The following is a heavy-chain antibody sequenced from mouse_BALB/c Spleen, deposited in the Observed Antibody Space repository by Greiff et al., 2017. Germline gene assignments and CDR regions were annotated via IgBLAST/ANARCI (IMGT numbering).Heavy chain of an antibody. CDR1: GYTFTDYA. CDR2: ISTYYGDA. V-gene: IGHV1S137*01. D-gene: IGHD1-1*01. CDR3: ARTYCGSSYAMDY. J-gene: IGHJ4*01. Sequence: QVQLKESGAELVRPGVSVKISCKGSGYTFTDYAMHWVKQSHAKSLEWIGVISTYYGDASYNQKFKGKATMTVDKSSSTAYMELARLTSEDSAIYYCARTYCGSSYAMDYWGQGTSVTVSS.